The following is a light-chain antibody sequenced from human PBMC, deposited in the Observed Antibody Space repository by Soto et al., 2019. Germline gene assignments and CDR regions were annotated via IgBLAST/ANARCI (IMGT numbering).Light chain of an antibody. V-gene: IGKV3-15*01. CDR3: QQYGSSPQT. CDR2: AVS. CDR1: QSVSSD. Sequence: EIVMTQSPATLSVSPGERATLSCRASQSVSSDIAWYQQKPGQAPRLLIHAVSTRATGIPARFSGSGSGTEFTLTISSLQSEDFAVYYCQQYGSSPQTFGQGTKVDIK. J-gene: IGKJ1*01.